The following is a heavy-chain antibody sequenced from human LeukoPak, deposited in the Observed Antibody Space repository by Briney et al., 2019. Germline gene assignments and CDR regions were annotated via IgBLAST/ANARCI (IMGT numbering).Heavy chain of an antibody. V-gene: IGHV1-69*04. J-gene: IGHJ4*02. CDR1: GGTFSSYA. CDR2: IIPILGIA. D-gene: IGHD6-13*01. CDR3: ARAGIAAAGPPFDY. Sequence: ASVKVSCKASGGTFSSYAISWVRQAPGQGLEWMGRIIPILGIANYAQKFQGRVTITADKSTSTAYRELSSLRSEDTAVYYCARAGIAAAGPPFDYWGQGTLVTVSS.